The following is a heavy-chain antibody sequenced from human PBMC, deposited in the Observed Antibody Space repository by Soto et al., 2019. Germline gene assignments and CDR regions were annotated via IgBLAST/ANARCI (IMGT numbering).Heavy chain of an antibody. CDR1: GDSVSSYY. V-gene: IGHV4-59*02. CDR3: ARMRGGTTGWFDP. J-gene: IGHJ5*02. D-gene: IGHD2-15*01. Sequence: PSETLSLTCGFSGDSVSSYYWSWIRQPPGKGLEWLGYVYYRGTSNYNPSLKSRVTISLDTANNQFSLKLTSVTAADSAVYYCARMRGGTTGWFDPWGQGTPVTGSS. CDR2: VYYRGTS.